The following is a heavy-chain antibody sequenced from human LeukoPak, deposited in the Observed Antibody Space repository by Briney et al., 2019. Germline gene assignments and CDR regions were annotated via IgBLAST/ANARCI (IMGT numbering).Heavy chain of an antibody. CDR1: GGSIGSNY. V-gene: IGHV4-59*08. CDR3: AKYGNSGWVIDS. D-gene: IGHD6-19*01. Sequence: SETLSLTCTVSGGSIGSNYWTWIRQPPGKGLEYIGYIYYTGGTNYNPSLTSRVTISVDTSKNQFSLRLSSVTAADTAVYFCAKYGNSGWVIDSWGQGTLVTVSS. J-gene: IGHJ4*02. CDR2: IYYTGGT.